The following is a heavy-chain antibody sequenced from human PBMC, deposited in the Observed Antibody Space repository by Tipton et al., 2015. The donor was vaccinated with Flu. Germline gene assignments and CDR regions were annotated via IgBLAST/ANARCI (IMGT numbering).Heavy chain of an antibody. CDR1: GDSVSSNSAA. Sequence: LVKPTQTLSLTCAISGDSVSSNSAAWTWIRQSPSRGLEWLGRTYYRSRWYNDYAVSLKSRINISPDTSMNHFSLQLSSVTPEDTALYYCARGNFGGGVFDYWGQGSLVTVSS. J-gene: IGHJ4*02. V-gene: IGHV6-1*01. CDR2: TYYRSRWYN. CDR3: ARGNFGGGVFDY. D-gene: IGHD3-10*01.